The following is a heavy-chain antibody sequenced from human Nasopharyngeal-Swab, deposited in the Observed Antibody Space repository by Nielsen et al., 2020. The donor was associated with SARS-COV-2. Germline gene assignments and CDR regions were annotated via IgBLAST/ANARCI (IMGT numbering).Heavy chain of an antibody. CDR3: ARAPLFGAVEFERFDSFDL. V-gene: IGHV4-31*03. J-gene: IGHJ3*01. D-gene: IGHD3-10*01. CDR2: VYYSGTT. Sequence: SETLSLTCSVSGGSINNAAYCWSWIRHHPEKGLEWIGHVYYSGTTKHNPSLRSRLTISIDTSKNQFSLKMSSVTAADTAVYFCARAPLFGAVEFERFDSFDLWGQGTMVTVSS. CDR1: GGSINNAAYC.